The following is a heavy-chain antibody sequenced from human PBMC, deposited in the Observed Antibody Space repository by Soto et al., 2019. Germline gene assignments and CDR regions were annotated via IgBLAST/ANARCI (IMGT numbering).Heavy chain of an antibody. CDR2: ISYDGSNK. CDR1: GFTFSSYG. V-gene: IGHV3-30*18. D-gene: IGHD1-26*01. CDR3: AKKRVGASLYYFDY. Sequence: GGSLRLSCAASGFTFSSYGMHWVRQAPGKGLEWVAVISYDGSNKYYADSVKGRFTISRDNSKNTLYLQMNSLRAEDTAVYYCAKKRVGASLYYFDYWGQGTLVTVS. J-gene: IGHJ4*02.